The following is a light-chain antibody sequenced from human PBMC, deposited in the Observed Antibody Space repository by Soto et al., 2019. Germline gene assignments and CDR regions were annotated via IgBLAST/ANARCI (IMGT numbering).Light chain of an antibody. CDR3: CSYAGSYTL. CDR2: EVN. CDR1: SSDVGGYNY. J-gene: IGLJ2*01. Sequence: QSVLTQPPSASGSPGQSVAISCTGTSSDVGGYNYVSWYQQHPGKAPKLMIYEVNKRPSGVPDRFSGSKSGNTASLTVSGLQAEDEADYYCCSYAGSYTLFGGGTKLTVL. V-gene: IGLV2-8*01.